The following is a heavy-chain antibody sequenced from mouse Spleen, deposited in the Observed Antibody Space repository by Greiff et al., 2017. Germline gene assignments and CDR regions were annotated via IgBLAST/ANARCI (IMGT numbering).Heavy chain of an antibody. CDR3: ARGVRAMDY. J-gene: IGHJ4*01. V-gene: IGHV1-69*02. CDR2: IDPADSYT. CDR1: GYTFTSYW. Sequence: QVQLQQSGAELVKPGASVKMSCKASGYTFTSYWINWVKQRPGQGLEWIGEIDPADSYTNYNQKFKGKATLTVDTSSSTAYMQLSSLTSEDSAVYYCARGVRAMDYWGQGTSVTVSS.